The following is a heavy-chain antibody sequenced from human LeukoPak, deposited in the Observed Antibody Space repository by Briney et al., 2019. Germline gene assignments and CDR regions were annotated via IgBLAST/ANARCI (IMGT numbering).Heavy chain of an antibody. CDR2: IRYGGTNK. D-gene: IGHD5-12*01. J-gene: IGHJ4*02. V-gene: IGHV3-30*02. CDR3: AKDSSFHGWLYYFDY. Sequence: GGSLRLSCAASGFTFSSYGMHWVRQAPGKGLEWVAFIRYGGTNKYYADSVKGRFTISRDNSKNTLYLQMNSLRAEDTAVYYCAKDSSFHGWLYYFDYWGQGTLVTVPP. CDR1: GFTFSSYG.